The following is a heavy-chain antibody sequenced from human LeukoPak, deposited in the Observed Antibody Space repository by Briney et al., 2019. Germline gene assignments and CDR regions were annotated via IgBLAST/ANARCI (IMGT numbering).Heavy chain of an antibody. CDR3: ARASYSGSYNY. D-gene: IGHD1-26*01. CDR1: GYTFTSYD. Sequence: SSVKVSCTATGYTFTSYDINWVRQPPGQGLEWMGIINPSGGSTSYAQKLQGRVTMTRDTSTSTVYMELSSLRSEDTAVYYCARASYSGSYNYWGQGTLVSVSS. J-gene: IGHJ4*02. V-gene: IGHV1-46*04. CDR2: INPSGGST.